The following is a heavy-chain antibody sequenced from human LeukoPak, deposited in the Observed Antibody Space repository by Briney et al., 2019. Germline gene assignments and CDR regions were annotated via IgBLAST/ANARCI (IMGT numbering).Heavy chain of an antibody. J-gene: IGHJ4*02. Sequence: ASVKVSCKPSGYTFTDYAINWVRQAPGQGLEYMGWVNTNTGNPTYAQGFTGRFVFSSDSSVSTAYLQITSLKADDSAIYFCASCNDSSGYFAYWGLGTLVTVSS. CDR1: GYTFTDYA. D-gene: IGHD3-22*01. CDR3: ASCNDSSGYFAY. V-gene: IGHV7-4-1*02. CDR2: VNTNTGNP.